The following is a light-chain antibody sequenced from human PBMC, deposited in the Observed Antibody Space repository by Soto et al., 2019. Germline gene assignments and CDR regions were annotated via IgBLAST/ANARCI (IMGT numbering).Light chain of an antibody. CDR1: RSDVGGYHY. Sequence: QSALTQPPSASGSPGQSVTISCTGTRSDVGGYHYVSWYQHYPGSAPKLLIYEVNRRPSGVPDRFSGSKSGNTASLTVSGLQAEDAAYYYCSSYGGSNNLLFGGGTKLTVL. J-gene: IGLJ2*01. CDR2: EVN. CDR3: SSYGGSNNLL. V-gene: IGLV2-8*01.